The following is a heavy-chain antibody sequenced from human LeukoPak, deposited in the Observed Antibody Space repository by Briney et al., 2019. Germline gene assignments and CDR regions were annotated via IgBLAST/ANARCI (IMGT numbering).Heavy chain of an antibody. D-gene: IGHD1-1*01. CDR2: IYPGDADT. Sequence: GESLKISCKGSGYNFPTYWIAWVRQMPGKGLEWMGIIYPGDADTTYSPSFQGQVTISADKSITTAYLQWSSLKASDTGIYYCARAPAPYDRASWDHWFDPWGQGTLVTVSS. CDR3: ARAPAPYDRASWDHWFDP. CDR1: GYNFPTYW. J-gene: IGHJ5*02. V-gene: IGHV5-51*01.